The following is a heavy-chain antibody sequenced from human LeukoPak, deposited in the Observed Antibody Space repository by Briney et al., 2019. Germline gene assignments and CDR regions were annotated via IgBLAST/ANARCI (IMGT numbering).Heavy chain of an antibody. CDR2: IYYSGST. CDR3: ARSALRDFDY. Sequence: SETLSLTCTVSGGSISSYYWSWIRRPPGKGLEWIGYIYYSGSTNYNPSLKSRVTISVDTSKNQFSLKLSSVTAADTAVYYCARSALRDFDYWGQGTLVTVSP. V-gene: IGHV4-59*01. CDR1: GGSISSYY. J-gene: IGHJ4*02.